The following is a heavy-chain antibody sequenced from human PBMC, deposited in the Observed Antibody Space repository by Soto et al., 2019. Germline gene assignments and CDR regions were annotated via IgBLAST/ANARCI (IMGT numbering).Heavy chain of an antibody. CDR3: ARQSSNGYDSSGYYRPSYCYGMDV. CDR2: IYPGDSDT. CDR1: GYSFTSYW. Sequence: PGESLKISCKGSGYSFTSYWIGWVRQMPGKGLEWMGIIYPGDSDTRYSPSFQGQVTISADKSISTAYLQWSSLKASDTAMYYCARQSSNGYDSSGYYRPSYCYGMDVWGQGTTVTVSS. J-gene: IGHJ6*02. V-gene: IGHV5-51*01. D-gene: IGHD3-22*01.